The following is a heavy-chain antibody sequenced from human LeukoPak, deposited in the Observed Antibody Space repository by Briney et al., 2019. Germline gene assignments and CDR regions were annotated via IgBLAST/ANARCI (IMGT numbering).Heavy chain of an antibody. Sequence: SETPSLTCAVSGGSISSGGYSWSWIRQPPGKGLEWIGYIYHSGSTYYNPSLKSRVTISVDRSKNEFSLKLSSLTAADTAVYYCARVISNYYFDYWGQGTLVTVSS. CDR2: IYHSGST. CDR1: GGSISSGGYS. CDR3: ARVISNYYFDY. V-gene: IGHV4-30-2*01. J-gene: IGHJ4*02. D-gene: IGHD4-4*01.